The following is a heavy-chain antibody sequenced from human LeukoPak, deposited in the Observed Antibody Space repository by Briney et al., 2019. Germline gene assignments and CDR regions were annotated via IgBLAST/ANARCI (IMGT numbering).Heavy chain of an antibody. CDR2: IIPILGIA. CDR1: GGTFSSYA. Sequence: SVKVSCKASGGTFSSYAISWVRQAPGQGLEWMGRIIPILGIANYAQKFQGRVTITADKSTSTAYMELSSLRSEDTAVYYCARVTGYCSGGSCYYFDYWGQGTLVTVSS. CDR3: ARVTGYCSGGSCYYFDY. V-gene: IGHV1-69*04. J-gene: IGHJ4*02. D-gene: IGHD2-15*01.